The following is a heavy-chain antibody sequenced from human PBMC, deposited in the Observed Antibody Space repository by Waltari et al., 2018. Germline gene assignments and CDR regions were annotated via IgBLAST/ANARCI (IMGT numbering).Heavy chain of an antibody. V-gene: IGHV3-48*03. Sequence: EVQLVESGGGLVEPGGSLRISCAASGFSFSSYDMHWLRQPPGKGLEWVSYIGSGGTAKFYSDSVQGRFTISRDNAKNSLYLQMNNLRAEDAALYYCAREYISSSGRVFDYWGQGTLVTVSS. CDR1: GFSFSSYD. CDR3: AREYISSSGRVFDY. CDR2: IGSGGTAK. D-gene: IGHD6-6*01. J-gene: IGHJ4*02.